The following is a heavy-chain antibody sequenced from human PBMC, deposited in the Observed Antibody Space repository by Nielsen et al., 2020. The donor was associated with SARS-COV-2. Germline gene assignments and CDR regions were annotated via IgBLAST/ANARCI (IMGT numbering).Heavy chain of an antibody. CDR2: ISASGHST. CDR1: GFPFRTYG. D-gene: IGHD5-12*01. CDR3: AKESQYSGYDLYYYSYYGMDV. Sequence: GGSLRLSCAPSGFPFRTYGMIWVRQAPGLGLAWVSAISASGHSTYYADSVRGRFTISRDGSDDTVHLQMDSLRVGDTAIYYCAKESQYSGYDLYYYSYYGMDVWGQGTTVTVSS. V-gene: IGHV3-23*01. J-gene: IGHJ6*02.